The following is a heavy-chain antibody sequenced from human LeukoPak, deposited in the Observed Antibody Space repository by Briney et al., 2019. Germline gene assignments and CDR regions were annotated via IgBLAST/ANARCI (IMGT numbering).Heavy chain of an antibody. J-gene: IGHJ6*02. CDR2: ISSSSSYI. Sequence: RGSLRLSCAASGFTFSSYSMNWVRQAPGKGLEWVSSISSSSSYIYYADSVKGRFTISRDNAKNSLYLQMNSLRAEDTAVYYCARDGARDYYGMDVWGQGTTVTVSS. CDR1: GFTFSSYS. D-gene: IGHD1-26*01. V-gene: IGHV3-21*01. CDR3: ARDGARDYYGMDV.